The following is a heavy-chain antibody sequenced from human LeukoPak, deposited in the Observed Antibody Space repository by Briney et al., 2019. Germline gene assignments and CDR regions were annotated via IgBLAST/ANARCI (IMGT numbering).Heavy chain of an antibody. CDR3: AKDIQVTPSGSGIDY. CDR1: GFTFDDYA. V-gene: IGHV3-43D*03. D-gene: IGHD2-21*02. CDR2: ITWDGGNT. Sequence: PGGSLRLSCAASGFTFDDYAMHWVRQPPGKGLEWVSLITWDGGNTYYADSVKGRFTISRDNSKNSLYLQMNSLRAEDTALYYCAKDIQVTPSGSGIDYWGQGTLVTVSS. J-gene: IGHJ4*02.